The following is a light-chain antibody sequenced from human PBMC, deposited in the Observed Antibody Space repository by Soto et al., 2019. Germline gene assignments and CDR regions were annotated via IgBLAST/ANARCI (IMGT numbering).Light chain of an antibody. CDR3: QSYDSSLSVV. J-gene: IGLJ1*01. V-gene: IGLV1-40*01. CDR2: GNN. Sequence: QSVLTQPPSVSGAPGQRVTISCTGSSSNIGAGYDVHWYQQLPGTAPKLLIYGNNNRPSGVPDRFSGSKSGTSASLAITGLQAEDEADYYCQSYDSSLSVVFGTGTQLTVL. CDR1: SSNIGAGYD.